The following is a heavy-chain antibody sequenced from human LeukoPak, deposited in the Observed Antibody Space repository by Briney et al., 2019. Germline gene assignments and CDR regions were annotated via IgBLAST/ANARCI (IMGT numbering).Heavy chain of an antibody. V-gene: IGHV3-30*18. CDR1: GFTFSSYG. CDR3: AKDLGYCSSTSCANYYYGMDV. Sequence: GGSLRLYCAASGFTFSSYGMHWVRQAPGKGLEWVAVISYDGSNKYYADSVKGRFTISRDNSKNTLYLQMNSLRAEDTAVYYCAKDLGYCSSTSCANYYYGMDVWGQGTTVTVSS. D-gene: IGHD2-2*01. CDR2: ISYDGSNK. J-gene: IGHJ6*02.